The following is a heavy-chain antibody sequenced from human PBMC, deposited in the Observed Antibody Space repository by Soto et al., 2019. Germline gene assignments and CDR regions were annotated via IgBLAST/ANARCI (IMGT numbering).Heavy chain of an antibody. Sequence: SLTCTVSGDSVSKYYWNWIRQPAGKGLEWIGRIHSTRSPNYNPSLKSRVTMSVDTSKNQFSLKLNLTSVTAADTAVYYCARSPAYGDYANLDTWGQGTLVTVSS. CDR3: ARSPAYGDYANLDT. V-gene: IGHV4-4*07. CDR2: IHSTRSP. J-gene: IGHJ5*02. D-gene: IGHD4-17*01. CDR1: GDSVSKYY.